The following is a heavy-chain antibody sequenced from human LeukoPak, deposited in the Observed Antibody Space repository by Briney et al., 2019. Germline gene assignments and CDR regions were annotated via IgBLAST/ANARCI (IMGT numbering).Heavy chain of an antibody. D-gene: IGHD4-17*01. CDR2: ISYDGTNK. V-gene: IGHV3-30*18. CDR1: RFTFSSYG. CDR3: AKTGAYGDYYYFDY. Sequence: GGSLRLSCAASRFTFSSYGMHWVRQAPGKGLEWVTGISYDGTNKYYADAVKGRFTISRDNSKNTLYLQMNSLKPDDTAVYYCAKTGAYGDYYYFDYWGQGTLVTVSS. J-gene: IGHJ4*02.